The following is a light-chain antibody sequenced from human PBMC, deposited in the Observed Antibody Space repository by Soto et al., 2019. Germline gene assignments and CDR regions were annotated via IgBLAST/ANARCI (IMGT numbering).Light chain of an antibody. V-gene: IGLV2-14*01. J-gene: IGLJ2*01. CDR2: YVS. CDR1: SSDVGGYNY. CDR3: SSYTSSSTLGGV. Sequence: QSALTQPASVSGSPGHSITISCTGTSSDVGGYNYVSWYQQHPGKAPKLMIYYVSNRPSGVSNRFSGSKSGNTASLTISGLQAADEADYYCSSYTSSSTLGGVFGGGTKLTVL.